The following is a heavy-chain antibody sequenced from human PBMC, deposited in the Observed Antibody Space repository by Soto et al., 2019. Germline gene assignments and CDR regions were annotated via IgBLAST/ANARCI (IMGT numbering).Heavy chain of an antibody. D-gene: IGHD2-8*01. CDR2: IYPGDSDT. Sequence: GESLKISCKGSGYSFTSYWIGWVRQMPGKGLEWMGIIYPGDSDTRYSPSFQGQVTISADKSISTAYLQWSSLKASDTAMYYCARSSRGYCTNGVCYTGCYYYGMDVWGQGTTVTVSS. J-gene: IGHJ6*02. CDR3: ARSSRGYCTNGVCYTGCYYYGMDV. CDR1: GYSFTSYW. V-gene: IGHV5-51*01.